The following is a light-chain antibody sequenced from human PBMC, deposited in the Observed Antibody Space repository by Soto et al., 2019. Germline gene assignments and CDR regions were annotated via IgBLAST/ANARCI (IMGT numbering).Light chain of an antibody. J-gene: IGLJ2*01. CDR2: EVS. CDR1: SSDVGSYNL. V-gene: IGLV2-23*02. Sequence: QSALTQPASVSGSPGQSITISCTGTSSDVGSYNLVSWYQQHPGKAPKLMIYEVSKRPSGVSNRFSGSKSGNTASLTISGIQAEDEADYYCCSYAGSSPVFGGGTKVTVL. CDR3: CSYAGSSPV.